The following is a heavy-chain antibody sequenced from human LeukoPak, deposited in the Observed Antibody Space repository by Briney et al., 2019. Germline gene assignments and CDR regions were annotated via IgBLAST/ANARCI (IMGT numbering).Heavy chain of an antibody. CDR1: GGSFSSYA. Sequence: ASVKVSCKASGGSFSSYAISWVRQAPGQGLEWMGGIIPIFGTANYAQKFQGRVTITADESTSTAYMELSSLRSDDTAVYYCTRESGSYHGNDYWGQGTLVTVSS. J-gene: IGHJ4*02. CDR3: TRESGSYHGNDY. D-gene: IGHD1-26*01. V-gene: IGHV1-69*13. CDR2: IIPIFGTA.